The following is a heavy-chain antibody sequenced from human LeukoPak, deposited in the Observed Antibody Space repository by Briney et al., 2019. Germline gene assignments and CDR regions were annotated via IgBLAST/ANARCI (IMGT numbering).Heavy chain of an antibody. CDR1: GFTFSSYG. Sequence: GRSLRLSCAASGFTFSSYGMHWVRQAPGKGLEWVAVIWYDGSNKYYADSVKGRFTISRDNSKNTLYLQMNSLRAEDTAVYYWARDPRVREYSGYVKVYWGQGPWSPSPQ. CDR3: ARDPRVREYSGYVKVY. CDR2: IWYDGSNK. D-gene: IGHD5-12*01. V-gene: IGHV3-33*01. J-gene: IGHJ4*02.